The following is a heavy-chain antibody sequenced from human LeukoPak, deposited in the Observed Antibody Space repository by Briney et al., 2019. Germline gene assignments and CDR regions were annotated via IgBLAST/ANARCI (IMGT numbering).Heavy chain of an antibody. J-gene: IGHJ4*02. Sequence: PSETLSLTCTVSGGSISSSSYYWGWIRQPPGKGLEWIGSIYYSGSTYYNPSLKSRATISVDTSKNQFFLKLSSVTAADTAVYYCARRIAIVTMIVVVTDYYFDYWGQGTLVTVSS. CDR1: GGSISSSSYY. V-gene: IGHV4-39*01. CDR3: ARRIAIVTMIVVVTDYYFDY. CDR2: IYYSGST. D-gene: IGHD3-22*01.